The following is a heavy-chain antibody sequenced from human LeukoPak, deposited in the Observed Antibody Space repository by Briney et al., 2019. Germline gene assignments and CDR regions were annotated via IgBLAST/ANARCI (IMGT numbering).Heavy chain of an antibody. J-gene: IGHJ4*02. CDR1: GFTFSSYA. D-gene: IGHD3-22*01. Sequence: GGSLRLSCVASGFTFSSYAMSWVRQAPGKGLEWVSAISGSGGSTYYADSVKGRFTISRDNSKNTLYLQMNSLRAEDTAVYYCAKEIGSYYYDSSGYVDYWGQGTLVTVSS. CDR3: AKEIGSYYYDSSGYVDY. CDR2: ISGSGGST. V-gene: IGHV3-23*01.